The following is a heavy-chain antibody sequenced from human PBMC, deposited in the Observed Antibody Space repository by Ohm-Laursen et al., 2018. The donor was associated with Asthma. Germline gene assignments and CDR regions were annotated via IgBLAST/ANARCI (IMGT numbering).Heavy chain of an antibody. CDR1: GFTFSDYY. V-gene: IGHV3-11*01. D-gene: IGHD1-7*01. Sequence: SLRLSCTASGFTFSDYYMSWIRQAPGKGLEWVSYISSSGSTIYYADSVKGRFTISRDNAKNTLYLQMNSLRAEDTAVYYCAKNYRGEYYYYGMDVWGQGTTVTVSS. CDR2: ISSSGSTI. J-gene: IGHJ6*02. CDR3: AKNYRGEYYYYGMDV.